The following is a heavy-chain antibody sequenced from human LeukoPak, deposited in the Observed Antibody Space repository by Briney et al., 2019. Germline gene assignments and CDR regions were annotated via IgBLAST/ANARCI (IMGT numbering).Heavy chain of an antibody. V-gene: IGHV3-30*03. CDR1: GFTFSSYG. CDR2: ISYDGGEK. Sequence: GGSLRLSRAASGFTFSSYGMHWVRQAPGKGLEWVSVISYDGGEKYYADSVKGRFTISRDNSKNTLYLQMNNLRTEDTAVYYCARVPWAGAAGHLDYWGQGTLVTVSS. J-gene: IGHJ4*02. CDR3: ARVPWAGAAGHLDY. D-gene: IGHD6-19*01.